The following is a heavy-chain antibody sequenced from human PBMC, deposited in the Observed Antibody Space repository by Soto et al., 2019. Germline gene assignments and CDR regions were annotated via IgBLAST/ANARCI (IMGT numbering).Heavy chain of an antibody. V-gene: IGHV1-69*06. Sequence: SVKVSCKGSGGTFSSYAISWVRQAPGQGLEWMGGIIPIFGTANYAQKFQGRVTITADKSTSTAYMELSSLRSEDTAVYYCANQMRSGYSYGYRSKTHNGFDPWGQGTLVTVSS. CDR1: GGTFSSYA. D-gene: IGHD5-18*01. J-gene: IGHJ5*02. CDR3: ANQMRSGYSYGYRSKTHNGFDP. CDR2: IIPIFGTA.